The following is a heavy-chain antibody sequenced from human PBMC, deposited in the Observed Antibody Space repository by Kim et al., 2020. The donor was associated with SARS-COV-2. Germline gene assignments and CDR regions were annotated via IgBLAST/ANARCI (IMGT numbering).Heavy chain of an antibody. V-gene: IGHV1-8*01. CDR2: MNPNSGNT. D-gene: IGHD6-13*01. CDR1: GYTFTNYD. J-gene: IGHJ3*02. Sequence: ASVKVSCQASGYTFTNYDINWVRQATGQGLEWMGWMNPNSGNTGYAKGFQGRLTMSRDTSRNTAYMELSSLRSDDTAVYYCARRRDSSSWYAAFDIWGQG. CDR3: ARRRDSSSWYAAFDI.